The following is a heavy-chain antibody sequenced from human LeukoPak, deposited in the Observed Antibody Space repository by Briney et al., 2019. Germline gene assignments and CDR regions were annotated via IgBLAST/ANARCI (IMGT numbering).Heavy chain of an antibody. Sequence: GGSLRLSCAASGFTFDDYAMHWVRQAPGKGLEWVSGISWNSGSIGYADSVKGRFTISRDNSKSTLYLQMNSLRDDDSAAYFCARVYLERLTAGYFDHWGQGTQVTVSP. D-gene: IGHD2-8*01. CDR3: ARVYLERLTAGYFDH. V-gene: IGHV3-9*01. J-gene: IGHJ4*02. CDR1: GFTFDDYA. CDR2: ISWNSGSI.